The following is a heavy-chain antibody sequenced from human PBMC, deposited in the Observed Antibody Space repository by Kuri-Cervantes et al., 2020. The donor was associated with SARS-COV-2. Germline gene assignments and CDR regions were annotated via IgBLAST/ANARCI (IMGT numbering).Heavy chain of an antibody. D-gene: IGHD3-3*01. J-gene: IGHJ6*02. Sequence: GGSLRLSCAASGFTFSSYAMSWVRQAPGKGLEWVSAISGSGGSTYYADSVKGRFTISRDNSKNTLYLQMNSLRAEDTAVYYCAKALPRVTIFGVVIMSEGENYYYGMDVWGQGTTVTVSS. V-gene: IGHV3-23*01. CDR1: GFTFSSYA. CDR2: ISGSGGST. CDR3: AKALPRVTIFGVVIMSEGENYYYGMDV.